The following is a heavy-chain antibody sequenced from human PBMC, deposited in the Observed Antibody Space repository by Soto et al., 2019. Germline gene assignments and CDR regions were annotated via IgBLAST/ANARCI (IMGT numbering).Heavy chain of an antibody. V-gene: IGHV3-73*01. D-gene: IGHD3-16*02. Sequence: GGSLRLSCAASGFTFSGSAMHWVRQASGKGLEWVGRIRSKANSYATAYAASVKGRFTISRDDSKNTAYLQMNSLKTEDTAVYYCTRHDYIWGSYRSSVLFDYWGQGTLVTVSS. CDR1: GFTFSGSA. CDR3: TRHDYIWGSYRSSVLFDY. J-gene: IGHJ4*02. CDR2: IRSKANSYAT.